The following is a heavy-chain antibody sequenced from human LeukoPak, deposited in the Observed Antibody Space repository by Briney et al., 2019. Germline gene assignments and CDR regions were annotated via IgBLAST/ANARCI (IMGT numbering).Heavy chain of an antibody. D-gene: IGHD3-22*01. CDR1: GFTFSSYA. V-gene: IGHV3-30*01. J-gene: IGHJ4*02. Sequence: GGSLRLSCAASGFTFSSYAMHWVRQAPGKGLEWVAVISYNGSNIYYADSVKGRFTISRDNSKNSLYLQMNSLRAEDTAVYYCARYIMGYDSSGYYSDTDYWGQGTLVTVSS. CDR3: ARYIMGYDSSGYYSDTDY. CDR2: ISYNGSNI.